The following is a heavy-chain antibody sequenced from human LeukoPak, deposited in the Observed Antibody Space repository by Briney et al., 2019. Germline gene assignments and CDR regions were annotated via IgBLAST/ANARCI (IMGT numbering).Heavy chain of an antibody. CDR3: ARDRGAVAGPRDFDY. CDR2: ISSSSSYI. J-gene: IGHJ4*02. Sequence: GGSLRLSCAASGFTFSSYSMNWVRQAPGKGLEWVSSISSSSSYIYYADSVKGRFTISRDNAKNSLYLQMNSLRAEDTAVYYCARDRGAVAGPRDFDYWGQGTLVTVSS. D-gene: IGHD6-19*01. V-gene: IGHV3-21*01. CDR1: GFTFSSYS.